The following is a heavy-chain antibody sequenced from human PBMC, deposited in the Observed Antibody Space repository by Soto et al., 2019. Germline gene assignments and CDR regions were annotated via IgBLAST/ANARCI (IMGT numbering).Heavy chain of an antibody. Sequence: QVHLQQWGAGLLKPSETLSLTCAVNGGSLTGYYWSWIRQPPGKGLEWIGGIKDGGVTNYSPSLKRRVTISADTSKNQFSLKLHSVTAADPAVYYCARGQEGIVATHWDQGTLVTVSS. CDR1: GGSLTGYY. CDR2: IKDGGVT. CDR3: ARGQEGIVATH. D-gene: IGHD5-12*01. V-gene: IGHV4-34*01. J-gene: IGHJ4*02.